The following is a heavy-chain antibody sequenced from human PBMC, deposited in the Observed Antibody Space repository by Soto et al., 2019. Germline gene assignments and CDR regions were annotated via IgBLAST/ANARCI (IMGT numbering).Heavy chain of an antibody. CDR2: FIPTNGIA. Sequence: QVQLVQSGTEVRKPGSSVKVSCKASGGSFTSYTFNWVRHAPGQGLEWVGRFIPTNGIANYAQKFRGRVTITADKSAATVYMELRNLRSEDTAVFYCATTEMASTPFDYWGQGTLVTVSS. V-gene: IGHV1-69*02. J-gene: IGHJ4*02. CDR3: ATTEMASTPFDY. CDR1: GGSFTSYT.